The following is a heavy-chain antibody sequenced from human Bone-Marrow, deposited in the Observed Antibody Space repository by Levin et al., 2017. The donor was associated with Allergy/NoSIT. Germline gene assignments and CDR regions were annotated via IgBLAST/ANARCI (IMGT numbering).Heavy chain of an antibody. Sequence: PGGSLRLSCTVSGASMNDDYWSWIRQTPGKGLEWIGNIYHSGNSQYNPSLKSRVTMSVETSKNLFSLKLTSVTVADTAVYFCARRMVSGYHAFDIWGQGTMVFVSS. CDR1: GASMNDDY. D-gene: IGHD3-10*01. CDR3: ARRMVSGYHAFDI. CDR2: IYHSGNS. J-gene: IGHJ3*02. V-gene: IGHV4-59*08.